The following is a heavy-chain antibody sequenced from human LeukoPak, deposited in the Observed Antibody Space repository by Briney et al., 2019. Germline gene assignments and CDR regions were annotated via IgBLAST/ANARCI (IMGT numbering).Heavy chain of an antibody. CDR3: ARVSDTYQAFDI. CDR2: INPNSGGT. J-gene: IGHJ3*02. V-gene: IGHV1-2*06. CDR1: GYTFTGYY. Sequence: ASVKVSCKASGYTFTGYYMHWVRQAPGQGLEWMGRINPNSGGTNYAQKFQGRVTMTRDTSISTAYMELSRLRSDDTAVYYCARVSDTYQAFDIWGQGTMVTVSS.